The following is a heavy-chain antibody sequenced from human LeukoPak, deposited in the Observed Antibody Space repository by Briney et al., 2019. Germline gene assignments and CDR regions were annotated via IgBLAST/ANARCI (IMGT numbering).Heavy chain of an antibody. J-gene: IGHJ4*02. D-gene: IGHD3-10*01. Sequence: SETLSLTCAVSGGSFDSAHWSWIRQPPGKGLEWIGEINHSGSTNYNPSLKSRVTISVDTSKNQFSLKLSSVTAADTAVYYCARGFYGSGTSPYFDYWGQGTLVTVSS. CDR3: ARGFYGSGTSPYFDY. V-gene: IGHV4-34*01. CDR1: GGSFDSAH. CDR2: INHSGST.